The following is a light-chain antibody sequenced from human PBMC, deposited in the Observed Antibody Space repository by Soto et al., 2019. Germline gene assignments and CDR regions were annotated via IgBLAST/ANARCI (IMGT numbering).Light chain of an antibody. Sequence: DIVLTQSPVPLSASPGERVTLSCRTNKGISSNLAWYQQKRGQAPRLLISGVSTRASGVPDRFSGSGSVADFTLTISSLQSEDFAVYYCQQYDNWPLTFGGGTKVDIK. CDR1: KGISSN. V-gene: IGKV3-15*01. J-gene: IGKJ4*01. CDR2: GVS. CDR3: QQYDNWPLT.